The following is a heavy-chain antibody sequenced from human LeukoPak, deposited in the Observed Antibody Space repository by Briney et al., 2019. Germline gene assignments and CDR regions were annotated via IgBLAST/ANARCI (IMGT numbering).Heavy chain of an antibody. V-gene: IGHV1-8*02. CDR1: GYTFTSYD. CDR2: MNPNGGNT. Sequence: ASVKVSCKASGYTFTSYDINWVRQATGQGLEWMGWMNPNGGNTGYAQKFQGRVTMTRNTAISTAYMELSSLRSEDTAVYYCARDLEETYDSSGYRGADYWGQGTLVTVSS. CDR3: ARDLEETYDSSGYRGADY. D-gene: IGHD3-22*01. J-gene: IGHJ4*02.